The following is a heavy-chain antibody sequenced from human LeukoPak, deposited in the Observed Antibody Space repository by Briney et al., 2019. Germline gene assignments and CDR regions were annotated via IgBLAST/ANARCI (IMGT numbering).Heavy chain of an antibody. J-gene: IGHJ4*02. CDR1: GFTFSSYW. CDR2: IKQDGSEK. Sequence: GGSVRLSCAASGFTFSSYWMSWVRQAPGKGLEWVANIKQDGSEKNYVDSVKGRFTISRDNAKNSLYLQMNSLRAEDTAVYYCARDRNVLRYFDTYKYWGQGTLVTVSS. CDR3: ARDRNVLRYFDTYKY. V-gene: IGHV3-7*01. D-gene: IGHD3-9*01.